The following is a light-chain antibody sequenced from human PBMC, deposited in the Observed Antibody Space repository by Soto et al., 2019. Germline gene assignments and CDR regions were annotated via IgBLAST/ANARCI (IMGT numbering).Light chain of an antibody. Sequence: EIVLSQSPDTLSLSPGERATLSCRASQSVSSNSLAWYQQKPGQAPRLLIYGASRRATGVPDRFSGSGSGTAFTLTIRRMEPEDFAVYSCQQYGSSPLTFGGGTRVEIK. V-gene: IGKV3-20*01. CDR3: QQYGSSPLT. CDR2: GAS. J-gene: IGKJ4*01. CDR1: QSVSSNS.